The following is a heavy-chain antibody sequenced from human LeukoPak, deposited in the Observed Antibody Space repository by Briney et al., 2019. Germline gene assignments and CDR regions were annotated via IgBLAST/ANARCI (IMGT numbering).Heavy chain of an antibody. V-gene: IGHV4-61*01. CDR1: GGSVSSGNYY. J-gene: IGHJ4*02. CDR2: IYYSGST. Sequence: SETLSLTCTVSGGSVSSGNYYWNWIRQPPGKGLEWIGYIYYSGSTNHNPSLKSRVTITVDTSKNQFFLKLSSVTAADTAVYYCARVSSYSSGWFIDYWGQGTLVTVPS. CDR3: ARVSSYSSGWFIDY. D-gene: IGHD6-19*01.